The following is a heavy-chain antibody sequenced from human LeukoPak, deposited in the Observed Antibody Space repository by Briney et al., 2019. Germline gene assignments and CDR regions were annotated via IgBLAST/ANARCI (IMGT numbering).Heavy chain of an antibody. Sequence: PSETLSLTCTVSGGSISSSSYYWGWIRQPPGKGLEWIGSIYYSGSTYYNPSLKSRVTISVDTSKNQFSLKLSSVTAADTAVYYCTRGLWFGELRHAFDIWGQGTMDTVSS. D-gene: IGHD3-10*01. CDR3: TRGLWFGELRHAFDI. J-gene: IGHJ3*02. CDR2: IYYSGST. CDR1: GGSISSSSYY. V-gene: IGHV4-39*07.